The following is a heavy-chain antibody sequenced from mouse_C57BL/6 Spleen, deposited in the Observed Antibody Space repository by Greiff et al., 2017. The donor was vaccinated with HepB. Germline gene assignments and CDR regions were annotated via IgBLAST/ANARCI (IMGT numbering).Heavy chain of an antibody. CDR1: GFTFSSYG. V-gene: IGHV5-6*01. CDR3: ARRSNPGFAY. J-gene: IGHJ3*01. D-gene: IGHD2-5*01. CDR2: ISSGGSYT. Sequence: EVQRVESGGDLVKPGGSLKLSCAASGFTFSSYGMSWVRQTPDKRLEWVATISSGGSYTYYPDSVKGRFTISRDNAKNTLYLQMSSLKSEDTAMYYCARRSNPGFAYWGQGTLVTVSA.